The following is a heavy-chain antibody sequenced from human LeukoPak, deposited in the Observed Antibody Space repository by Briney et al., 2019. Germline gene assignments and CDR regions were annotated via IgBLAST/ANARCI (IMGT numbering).Heavy chain of an antibody. CDR1: GFTFTSSA. CDR2: IVVGSGNT. Sequence: SVKVSCKGSGFTFTSSAMQWVRQARGQRLEWIGWIVVGSGNTNYAQKFQERVTITRDMSTSTAYMELSSLRSEDTAVYYCAADFQSGYYFDYWGQGTLVTVSS. V-gene: IGHV1-58*02. J-gene: IGHJ4*02. CDR3: AADFQSGYYFDY. D-gene: IGHD3-10*01.